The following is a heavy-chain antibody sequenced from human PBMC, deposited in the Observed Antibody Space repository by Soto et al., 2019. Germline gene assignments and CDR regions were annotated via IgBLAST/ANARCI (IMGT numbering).Heavy chain of an antibody. CDR1: GYRFSDYY. V-gene: IGHV1-2*02. Sequence: GASVKVSCKTSGYRFSDYYIHWVRRAPGQGLEWMGWINPDNGATNYEQDFQGRVTMTWDTSITTASMELSRLRPDDTAVYYCARSALVLRVYEPTADWFDPWGQGTLVTVSS. J-gene: IGHJ5*02. CDR2: INPDNGAT. D-gene: IGHD3-22*01. CDR3: ARSALVLRVYEPTADWFDP.